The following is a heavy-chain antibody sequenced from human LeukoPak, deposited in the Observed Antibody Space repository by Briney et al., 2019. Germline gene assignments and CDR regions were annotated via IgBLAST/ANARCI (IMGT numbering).Heavy chain of an antibody. CDR1: GFTFSRYW. CDR2: IKQNGNEK. J-gene: IGHJ4*02. D-gene: IGHD3-16*01. V-gene: IGHV3-7*01. CDR3: ARELRTFDY. Sequence: PGGSLRLSCAASGFTFSRYWMTWVRQAPGKGLEWVANIKQNGNEKNYVDSVEGRFTISRDNAKNSLYLQLNSLRAEDTAVYYCARELRTFDYWGQGTLVTVSS.